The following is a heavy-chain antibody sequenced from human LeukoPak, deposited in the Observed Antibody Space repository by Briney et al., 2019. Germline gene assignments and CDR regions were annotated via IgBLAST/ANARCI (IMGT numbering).Heavy chain of an antibody. CDR2: ISYSGTT. CDR1: GGSITSHY. CDR3: ARDFGGNSDY. Sequence: SETLSLTCIVSGGSITSHYWSWIRQPPGKRLEWIAYISYSGTTKYNPSLKSRVTISIDMSKNQFSLKLSSVAAADTAVYYCARDFGGNSDYWGQGTLVTVSS. J-gene: IGHJ4*02. V-gene: IGHV4-59*11. D-gene: IGHD4-23*01.